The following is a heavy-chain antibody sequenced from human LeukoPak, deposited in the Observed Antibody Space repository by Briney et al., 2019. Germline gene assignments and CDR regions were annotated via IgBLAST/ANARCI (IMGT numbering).Heavy chain of an antibody. CDR3: ANYDGAPRS. CDR1: GVPIRTYY. V-gene: IGHV4-59*08. J-gene: IGHJ4*02. Sequence: SQTLSLTCSVSGVPIRTYYWTWFRQPPGKGLEWIGYIYHTGSTNYNPSLKSRVTLSIDTSRSQFSLRLTSVTAADTAVCYCANYDGAPRSWGQGTLVTVSS. D-gene: IGHD3-16*01. CDR2: IYHTGST.